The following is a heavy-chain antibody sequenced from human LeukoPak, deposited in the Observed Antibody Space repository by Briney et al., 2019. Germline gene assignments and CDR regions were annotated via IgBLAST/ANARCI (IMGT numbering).Heavy chain of an antibody. V-gene: IGHV1-3*01. J-gene: IGHJ4*02. CDR2: INAGNGNA. CDR3: ARLNYYDSASFYS. D-gene: IGHD3-10*01. CDR1: GYTFTSYA. Sequence: ASVKVSCKASGYTFTSYAMHWVRQAPGQRLEWMGWINAGNGNAKYSQKFQGRVAMTRNTSISTAYMELSSLRSEDTAVYYCARLNYYDSASFYSWGQGTLVTVSS.